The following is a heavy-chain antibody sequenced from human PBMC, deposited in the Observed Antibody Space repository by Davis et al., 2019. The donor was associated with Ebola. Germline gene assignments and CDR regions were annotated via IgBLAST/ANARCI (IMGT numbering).Heavy chain of an antibody. Sequence: SVKVSCKASGGTLSSFAINWVRQAPGQGLEWMGGIVPIYGSSNYAQKFQGRVTISADESTSTAYMELSSLRSEDTAMYYCASLSHPVPELLNPWGQGTLVTVSS. V-gene: IGHV1-69*13. CDR2: IVPIYGSS. J-gene: IGHJ5*02. CDR1: GGTLSSFA. CDR3: ASLSHPVPELLNP. D-gene: IGHD2-2*01.